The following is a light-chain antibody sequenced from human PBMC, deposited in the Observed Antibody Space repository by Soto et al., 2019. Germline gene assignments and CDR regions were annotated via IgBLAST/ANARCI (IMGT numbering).Light chain of an antibody. CDR3: QQRSNWPPT. J-gene: IGKJ1*01. CDR2: DAS. CDR1: QSVSSY. Sequence: IVLTQSPATLSLSPGERATLSCRASQSVSSYLAWYQQKPGQAPRLLIYDASTRATGIPARFSGSGSGTEFTLTSTSLEPEDFAVYYCQQRSNWPPTFGQGTKVEIK. V-gene: IGKV3-11*01.